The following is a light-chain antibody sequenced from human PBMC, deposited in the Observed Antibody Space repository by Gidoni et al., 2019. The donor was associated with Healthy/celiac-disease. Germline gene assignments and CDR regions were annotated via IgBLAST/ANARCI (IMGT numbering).Light chain of an antibody. CDR1: KLGDKY. J-gene: IGLJ1*01. CDR2: QDS. Sequence: SYELTQPPSVSVSPGQTASITCSGDKLGDKYACWYQQKQGQSPVLVIYQDSKRPSGIPERFSGSNSGNTATLTISGTQAMDEADYYCQAWDSSTPYVFGTGTKVTVL. CDR3: QAWDSSTPYV. V-gene: IGLV3-1*01.